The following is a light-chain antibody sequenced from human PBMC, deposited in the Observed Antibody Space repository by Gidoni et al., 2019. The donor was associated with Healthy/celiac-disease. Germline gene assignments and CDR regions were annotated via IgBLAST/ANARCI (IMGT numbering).Light chain of an antibody. Sequence: QAVVTQAPSLTVSQGGTVTLTCGSSTGAVTSGHYPYWFQQKPGQAPRTLIYDTRNKPSWTPARFSGSLLGGKAALTLSGAQPEDEAEYYCLLSYSGARVFGGGTKLTVL. CDR3: LLSYSGARV. V-gene: IGLV7-46*01. CDR2: DTR. CDR1: TGAVTSGHY. J-gene: IGLJ3*02.